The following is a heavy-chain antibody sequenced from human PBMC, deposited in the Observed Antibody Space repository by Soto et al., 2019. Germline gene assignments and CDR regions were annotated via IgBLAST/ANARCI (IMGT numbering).Heavy chain of an antibody. V-gene: IGHV1-18*01. CDR2: ISAFNGYT. D-gene: IGHD2-21*01. CDR1: GYIFNKYG. J-gene: IGHJ3*01. Sequence: ASVKVSCKASGYIFNKYGFNWVRQAPGQGLEWMGRISAFNGYTNFAQKFQGRVTLTTDTSTNTAYMELSSLRSDDTAIYYCARGRGVVIPAGTPDAFDVWGQGTMVTVS. CDR3: ARGRGVVIPAGTPDAFDV.